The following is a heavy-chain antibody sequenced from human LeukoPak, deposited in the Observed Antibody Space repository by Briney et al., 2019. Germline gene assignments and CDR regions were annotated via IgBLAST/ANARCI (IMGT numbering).Heavy chain of an antibody. J-gene: IGHJ4*02. CDR3: ARSSSGSYLDY. V-gene: IGHV1-46*01. CDR1: GYTFTSYY. Sequence: GASVKVSCKASGYTFTSYYMHWVRQAPGQGLGWMGIINPSGGSTTYAQKFQGRVTMTRDTSTSTVYMELSSLRSEDTAVYYCARSSSGSYLDYWGQGTLVTVSS. CDR2: INPSGGST. D-gene: IGHD1-26*01.